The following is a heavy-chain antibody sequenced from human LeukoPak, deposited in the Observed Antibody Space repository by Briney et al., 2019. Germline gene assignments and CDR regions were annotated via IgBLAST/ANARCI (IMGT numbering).Heavy chain of an antibody. CDR3: ARGYPQSWFPYAFDI. J-gene: IGHJ3*02. D-gene: IGHD3-22*01. V-gene: IGHV1-8*01. CDR2: MNPNSGNT. CDR1: GYTFTSYD. Sequence: SVKVSCKASGYTFTSYDINWVRQAAGQGLEWMGWMNPNSGNTGYAQKFQGRVTMTRNTSISTAYMELSSLRSEDTAVYYCARGYPQSWFPYAFDIWGQGTMVTVSS.